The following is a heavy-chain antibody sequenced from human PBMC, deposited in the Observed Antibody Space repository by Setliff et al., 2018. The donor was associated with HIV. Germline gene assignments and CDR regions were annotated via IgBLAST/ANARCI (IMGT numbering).Heavy chain of an antibody. CDR3: ATRPPGVHGFSI. CDR2: IIPVVDAP. Sequence: VSCKASGGSFNILGFTWVRQAPGQGLEWVGGIIPVVDAPIYAQRFQGRVVITADKSTGTAYMQLSTLKFEDTAVYYCATRPPGVHGFSIWGQGTMVTVSS. CDR1: GGSFNILG. V-gene: IGHV1-69*06. J-gene: IGHJ3*02. D-gene: IGHD3-10*01.